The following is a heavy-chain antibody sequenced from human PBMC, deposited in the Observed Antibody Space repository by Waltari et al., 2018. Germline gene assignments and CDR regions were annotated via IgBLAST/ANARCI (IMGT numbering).Heavy chain of an antibody. CDR3: ARDRGEIWDDVFGPAGFDP. CDR2: VYYSVTT. J-gene: IGHJ5*02. V-gene: IGHV4-59*01. Sequence: QVQLQESGPGLVKPSATLSLTCTVSSGSFRAYPWRWLRQSPGKGLEWIGCVYYSVTTTYNPSLKSRVIISVDTSKNQLSLKLTSVTAADTAVYYCARDRGEIWDDVFGPAGFDPWGQGTLVTVSS. CDR1: SGSFRAYP. D-gene: IGHD3-16*01.